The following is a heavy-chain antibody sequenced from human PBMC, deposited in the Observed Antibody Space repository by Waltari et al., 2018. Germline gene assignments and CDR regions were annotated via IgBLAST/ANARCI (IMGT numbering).Heavy chain of an antibody. CDR1: GYTFTTYE. D-gene: IGHD2-2*01. V-gene: IGHV1-8*02. CDR2: VNPNSGDT. Sequence: QVQLMQSGAEVIKPGASVKVSCRASGYTFTTYEINWVRQASGQGLEWMGWVNPNSGDTAYAQKLKGRVTMTSDTSTNTAHMELSSLNSEDTAHYYCARGRNVYANNDYNWFDHWGQGTLVAVSS. CDR3: ARGRNVYANNDYNWFDH. J-gene: IGHJ5*02.